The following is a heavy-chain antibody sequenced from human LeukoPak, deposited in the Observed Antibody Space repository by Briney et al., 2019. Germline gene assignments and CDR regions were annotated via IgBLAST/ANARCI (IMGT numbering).Heavy chain of an antibody. V-gene: IGHV4-38-2*02. J-gene: IGHJ4*02. CDR2: IYHSGST. D-gene: IGHD3-3*01. CDR1: GYSISSGYY. Sequence: SETLSLTCTVSGYSISSGYYWGWIRQPPGKGLEWIGSIYHSGSTYYNPSLKSRVTISVDTSKNQFSLKLSSVTAADTAVYYCARQSGSQHFDYWGQGTLVTVSS. CDR3: ARQSGSQHFDY.